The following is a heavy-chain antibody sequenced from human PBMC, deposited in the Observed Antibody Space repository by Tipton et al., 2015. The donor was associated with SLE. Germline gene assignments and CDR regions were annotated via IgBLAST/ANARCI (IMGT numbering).Heavy chain of an antibody. V-gene: IGHV1-69*01. CDR1: GGTFSTFA. D-gene: IGHD3-3*02. J-gene: IGHJ4*02. Sequence: QLVQSGAEVKEPGSSVKVSCKASGGTFSTFAISWVRQAPGQGLEWVGGIIPIFDTPNFAQSVQGRVTITADESTSTAYMVLSRLRSEDTAVYYCARDLKEGINYWGQGTLVTVSS. CDR2: IIPIFDTP. CDR3: ARDLKEGINY.